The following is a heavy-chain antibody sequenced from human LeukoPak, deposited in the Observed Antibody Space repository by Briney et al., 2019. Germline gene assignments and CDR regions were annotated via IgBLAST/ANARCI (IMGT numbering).Heavy chain of an antibody. D-gene: IGHD3-10*01. V-gene: IGHV3-33*01. CDR2: IWYDGSNN. CDR1: GFSYSSYG. CDR3: ARDPMVRGVRVNWFDP. J-gene: IGHJ5*02. Sequence: GGSLRLSCAASGFSYSSYGMHWVRQAPGKGLEWVAIIWYDGSNNYYADSVKGRFTISRDNAKNSLYLQMNSLSAEDTAVYYCARDPMVRGVRVNWFDPWGQGTLVTVSP.